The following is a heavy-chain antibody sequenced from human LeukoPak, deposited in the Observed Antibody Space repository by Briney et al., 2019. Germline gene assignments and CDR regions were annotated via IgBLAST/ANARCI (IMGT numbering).Heavy chain of an antibody. CDR1: GGSISSHY. V-gene: IGHV4-59*11. CDR3: ARNPRSPWGDLWSGRNYYYMDV. Sequence: PSETLSLTCTVSGGSISSHYWSWIRQPPGKGLEWIGYIYYSGSTNYNPSLKSRVTISVDTSKNQFSLKLSSVTAADTAVYYCARNPRSPWGDLWSGRNYYYMDVWGKGTTVTVSS. CDR2: IYYSGST. J-gene: IGHJ6*03. D-gene: IGHD3-3*01.